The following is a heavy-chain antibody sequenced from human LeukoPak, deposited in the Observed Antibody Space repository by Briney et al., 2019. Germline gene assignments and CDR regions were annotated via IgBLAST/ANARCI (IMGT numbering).Heavy chain of an antibody. CDR1: GFTFSMYD. V-gene: IGHV3-33*01. J-gene: IGHJ4*02. Sequence: PGRSLRLSCAASGFTFSMYDMHWVRQAPGKGLEWVAVIRYDGSNEDYLDSVEGRFTISRDNAKTTLDLQMNSLRAEDTAVYYCARGGGYGFDYPLDYWGQGSLDIVSS. CDR3: ARGGGYGFDYPLDY. CDR2: IRYDGSNE. D-gene: IGHD3-9*01.